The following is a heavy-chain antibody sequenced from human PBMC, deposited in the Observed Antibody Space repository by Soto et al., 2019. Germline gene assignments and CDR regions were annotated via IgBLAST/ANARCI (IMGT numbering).Heavy chain of an antibody. J-gene: IGHJ5*02. CDR1: GFTFSSYE. D-gene: IGHD1-26*01. CDR3: ARDRGCGYYPNWFDP. V-gene: IGHV3-48*03. CDR2: ISSSGSTI. Sequence: PGGSLRLSCAASGFTFSSYEMNWVRQAPGKGLEWVSYISSSGSTIYYADSVKGRFTISRDNAKNSLYLQMNSLRAEDTAVYYCARDRGCGYYPNWFDPWGQGTLVTVSS.